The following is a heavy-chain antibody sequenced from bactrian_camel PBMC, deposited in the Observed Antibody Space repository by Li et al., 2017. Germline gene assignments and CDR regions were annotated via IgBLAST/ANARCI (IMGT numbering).Heavy chain of an antibody. Sequence: HVQLVESGGGSAQAGGSLRLSCAFSGYTYRAHCMGWFRQAPGKEREGVAVIAGSGSTGYTDSVKGRFTISQDNAKNILYLQMNSLKPEDTAMYYCAASASSPSHFDRSIAWLEADEYNYWARGPRSPSP. D-gene: IGHD4*01. CDR1: GYTYRAHC. V-gene: IGHV3S53*01. CDR3: AASASSPSHFDRSIAWLEADEYNY. CDR2: IAGSGST. J-gene: IGHJ4*01.